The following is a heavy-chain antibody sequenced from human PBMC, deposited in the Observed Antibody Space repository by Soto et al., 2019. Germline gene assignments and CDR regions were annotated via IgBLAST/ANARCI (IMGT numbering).Heavy chain of an antibody. V-gene: IGHV3-53*01. CDR1: GFTVSSNY. CDR3: AKDGPTVYSSGWRPIAFDY. CDR2: IYSGGST. J-gene: IGHJ4*02. D-gene: IGHD6-19*01. Sequence: PGGNLRLSCAASGFTVSSNYMSWVRQAPGKGLEWVSVIYSGGSTYYADSVKGRFTISRDNSKNTLYLQMNSLRAEDTAVYYCAKDGPTVYSSGWRPIAFDYCGQG.